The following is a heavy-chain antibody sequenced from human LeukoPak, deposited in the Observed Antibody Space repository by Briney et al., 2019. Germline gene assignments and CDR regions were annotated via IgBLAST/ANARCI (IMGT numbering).Heavy chain of an antibody. CDR2: IKQDGSEK. V-gene: IGHV3-7*01. CDR1: GFTLSSYW. J-gene: IGHJ2*01. CDR3: ARGAYYYDSSGQSPDWYFDL. D-gene: IGHD3-22*01. Sequence: GGSLRLSCAASGFTLSSYWMSWVRQAPGEGLEWVANIKQDGSEKYYVDSVKGRFTISRDNAKNSLYLQMNSLRAEDTAVYYCARGAYYYDSSGQSPDWYFDLWGRGTLVTVSS.